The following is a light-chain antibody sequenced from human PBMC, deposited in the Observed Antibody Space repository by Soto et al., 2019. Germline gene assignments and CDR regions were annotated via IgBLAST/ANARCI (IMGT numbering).Light chain of an antibody. CDR3: QQRSNWRT. CDR1: QSVTSNY. J-gene: IGKJ1*01. V-gene: IGKV3D-20*02. CDR2: DAS. Sequence: EIVLTQSPGTLSLSPGERATLSCRASQSVTSNYLAWYQQKPGQAPRLLIYDASNRATGIPARFSGSGSGTDFTLTINSLEPEDFAVYYCQQRSNWRTFGQGTKVDI.